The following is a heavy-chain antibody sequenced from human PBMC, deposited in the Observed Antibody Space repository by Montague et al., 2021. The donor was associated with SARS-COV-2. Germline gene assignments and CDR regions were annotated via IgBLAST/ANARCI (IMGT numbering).Heavy chain of an antibody. D-gene: IGHD3-3*01. V-gene: IGHV4-39*01. J-gene: IGHJ4*02. Sequence: SETLSLTCTVSGDSISSSGYFWGWIRQPPGKGLEWIGSIYYSGSTYYNPSLKSRVTISVDTSKNQFSLKLSSVTAADTAVYYCARKASRGITIFGVVTASYYFDYWGQGTLVTVSS. CDR3: ARKASRGITIFGVVTASYYFDY. CDR1: GDSISSSGYF. CDR2: IYYSGST.